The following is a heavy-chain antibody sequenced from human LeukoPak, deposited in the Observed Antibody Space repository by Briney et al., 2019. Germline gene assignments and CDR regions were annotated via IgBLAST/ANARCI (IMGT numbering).Heavy chain of an antibody. J-gene: IGHJ4*02. V-gene: IGHV1-8*01. CDR3: ARGLLSSSSRDFDY. Sequence: EASVKVSCKASGYTFTSYDINWVRQATGQGLEWMGWMNPNSGNTGYAQKFQGRVTMTRNTSISTAYMELSSLRSEDTAVYYCARGLLSSSSRDFDYWGQGTLVTVSS. CDR1: GYTFTSYD. CDR2: MNPNSGNT. D-gene: IGHD6-6*01.